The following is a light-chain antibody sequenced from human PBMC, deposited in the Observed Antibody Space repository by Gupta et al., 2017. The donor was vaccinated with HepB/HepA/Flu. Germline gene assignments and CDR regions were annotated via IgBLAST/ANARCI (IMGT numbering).Light chain of an antibody. CDR3: QQYGISPWT. Sequence: EIVLTQSPGTLSLSPGERATLSCRASQSVSSSYLAWYQQKPGQAPRLLIYGASSRAAGIPDRFSGSGSGTDFTLTINRLEPEDFAVYYCQQYGISPWTFGQGTKVESK. J-gene: IGKJ1*01. V-gene: IGKV3-20*01. CDR1: QSVSSSY. CDR2: GAS.